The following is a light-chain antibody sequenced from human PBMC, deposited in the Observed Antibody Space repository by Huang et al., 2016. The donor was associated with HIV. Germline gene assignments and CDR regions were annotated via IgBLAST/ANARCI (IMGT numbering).Light chain of an antibody. CDR2: KSS. CDR1: QSISSW. J-gene: IGKJ2*01. V-gene: IGKV1-5*03. CDR3: QQYNSYSPGYT. Sequence: DIQMTQSTSTLSAFVGDRVTITCRASQSISSWLAWYQQKPGKAPKLLSYKSSSLERGVPSRFSGSGSGTEFTLTISSLQPDDFATYYCQQYNSYSPGYTFGQGTKLEIK.